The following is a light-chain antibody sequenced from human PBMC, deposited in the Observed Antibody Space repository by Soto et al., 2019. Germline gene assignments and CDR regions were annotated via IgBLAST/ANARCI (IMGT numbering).Light chain of an antibody. CDR2: DVS. Sequence: QSALTQPASVSGSPGQSITISCTGTSSDVGGYNYVSWYQQHPGKAPKLMIYDVSNRHSGVSNRFSGSKSGNTASLTISGLQAEDEDDDYCSSYTSSSTPYVFGTGTKVTVL. CDR3: SSYTSSSTPYV. J-gene: IGLJ1*01. V-gene: IGLV2-14*01. CDR1: SSDVGGYNY.